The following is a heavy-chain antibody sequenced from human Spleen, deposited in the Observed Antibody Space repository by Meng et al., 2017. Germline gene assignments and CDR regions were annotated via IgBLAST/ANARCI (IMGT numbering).Heavy chain of an antibody. CDR2: INHSGST. CDR3: ARGPTTMAHDFDY. Sequence: VQRQQWGAGLLKPSETLSLICVVSGWSFSEYYWSWIRQPPGKGLEWIGEINHSGSTNYNPSLESRATISVDTSQNNLSLKLSSVTAADSAVYYCARGPTTMAHDFDYWGQGTLVTVSS. V-gene: IGHV4-34*01. CDR1: GWSFSEYY. D-gene: IGHD4-11*01. J-gene: IGHJ4*02.